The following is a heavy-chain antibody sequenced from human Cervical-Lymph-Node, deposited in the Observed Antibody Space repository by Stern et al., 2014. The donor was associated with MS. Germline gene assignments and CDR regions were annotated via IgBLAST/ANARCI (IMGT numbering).Heavy chain of an antibody. CDR2: ISYDGSNK. J-gene: IGHJ6*02. CDR1: GFTFSSFC. Sequence: LQLVASGGGVVQPGRSLRLSCAASGFTFSSFCIHLVRQAPGKGLELVAVISYDGSNKYYADSVKGRITISRDNSKNTLYLQMNSLRAEDTAVYYCAKERHGDYVFYYGMDVWGQGTTVTVSS. CDR3: AKERHGDYVFYYGMDV. D-gene: IGHD4-17*01. V-gene: IGHV3-30*18.